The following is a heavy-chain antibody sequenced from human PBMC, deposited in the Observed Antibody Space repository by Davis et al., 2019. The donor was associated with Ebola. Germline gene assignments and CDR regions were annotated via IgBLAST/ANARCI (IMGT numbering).Heavy chain of an antibody. CDR2: IKQDGSEK. CDR3: ASGDGRGRSYDMDV. Sequence: GGSLRLSCAASGFTVSSNYMSWVRQAPGKGLEWVANIKQDGSEKYYLDSVKGRFTISRDNARNSLFLQMNSLRAEDTALYYCASGDGRGRSYDMDVWGQGTTVTVSS. J-gene: IGHJ6*02. CDR1: GFTVSSNY. D-gene: IGHD1-26*01. V-gene: IGHV3-7*03.